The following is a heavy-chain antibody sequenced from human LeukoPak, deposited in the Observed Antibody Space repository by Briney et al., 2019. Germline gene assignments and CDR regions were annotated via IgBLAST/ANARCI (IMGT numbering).Heavy chain of an antibody. J-gene: IGHJ4*02. CDR2: IYTSGST. D-gene: IGHD3-22*01. Sequence: VKPSETLSLTCAVSGGSISPYYWSWIRQPAGKGREWFGRIYTSGSTNHNPSLKTRVTMSVDASKNQFSLKLSSVTAADTAVYYCARGASGYYQFDYWGQGTLVTVSS. V-gene: IGHV4-4*07. CDR3: ARGASGYYQFDY. CDR1: GGSISPYY.